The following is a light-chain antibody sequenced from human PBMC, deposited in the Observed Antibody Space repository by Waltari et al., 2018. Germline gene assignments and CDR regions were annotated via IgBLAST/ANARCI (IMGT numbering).Light chain of an antibody. V-gene: IGKV1-9*01. CDR3: QQLNSYFYS. CDR2: AAS. Sequence: DIQLTQSPSFLSASVGDRVTITCRASQSITSHLAWYQQKSGRAPNFLIYAASTLRRGVPTRFSGSGSGTVFTLTINDLQPEDFATYYWQQLNSYFYSFGQGTEVVMK. J-gene: IGKJ2*01. CDR1: QSITSH.